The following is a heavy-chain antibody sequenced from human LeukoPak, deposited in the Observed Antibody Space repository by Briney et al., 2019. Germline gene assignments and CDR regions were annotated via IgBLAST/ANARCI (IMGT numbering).Heavy chain of an antibody. Sequence: GGSLRLSCAASGFSFSDYYMSWIRQAPGKGLEWVSYISSSGSTRDHADSVKGRFTISRDNAKNSLYLQMNSLRAEDTAVYYCAKGGSKYSSSSDAFDIWGQGTMVTVSS. D-gene: IGHD6-13*01. CDR1: GFSFSDYY. CDR2: ISSSGSTR. V-gene: IGHV3-11*04. J-gene: IGHJ3*02. CDR3: AKGGSKYSSSSDAFDI.